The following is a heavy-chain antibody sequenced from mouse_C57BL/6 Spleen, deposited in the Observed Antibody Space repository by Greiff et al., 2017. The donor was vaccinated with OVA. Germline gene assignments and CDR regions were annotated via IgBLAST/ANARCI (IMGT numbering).Heavy chain of an antibody. CDR3: ASNTLPWYYAMDY. D-gene: IGHD5-1-1*01. CDR2: IWGVGST. J-gene: IGHJ4*01. CDR1: GFSLTSYG. V-gene: IGHV2-6*01. Sequence: QVQLQQSGPGLVAPSQSLSITCTVSGFSLTSYGVDWVRQSPGKGLEWLGVIWGVGSTNYNSALKSRLSISKDNSKSQVFLKMNSLQTDDTAMYYCASNTLPWYYAMDYWGQGTSVTVSS.